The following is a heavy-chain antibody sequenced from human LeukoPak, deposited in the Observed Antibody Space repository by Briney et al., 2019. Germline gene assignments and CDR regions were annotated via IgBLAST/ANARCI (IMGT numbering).Heavy chain of an antibody. D-gene: IGHD2-2*02. Sequence: SVKVSCKASGGTFSSYTVSWVRQAPGQGLEWMGGIIPIFGTTTFAQKFQGRVTIITDASTSTVYMELSSLRSEDTAVYYCARWAGLCTTNNCYNPFDYWGQGTLVTVSS. V-gene: IGHV1-69*05. J-gene: IGHJ4*02. CDR3: ARWAGLCTTNNCYNPFDY. CDR1: GGTFSSYT. CDR2: IIPIFGTT.